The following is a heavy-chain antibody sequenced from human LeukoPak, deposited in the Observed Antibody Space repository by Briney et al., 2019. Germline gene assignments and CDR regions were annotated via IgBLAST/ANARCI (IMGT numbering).Heavy chain of an antibody. J-gene: IGHJ4*02. D-gene: IGHD3-22*01. V-gene: IGHV3-30-3*01. CDR1: GFTFSTYA. CDR2: ISYDGSHK. Sequence: PGRSLRLSCAASGFTFSTYAMHWVRQAPGKGLEWVAVISYDGSHKYYADSVKGRFTISRDNSKNTLYLQMNSLRAEDTAVYYCAKGGGAYYSDSSTYSAPFEHWGQGTLVTVSS. CDR3: AKGGGAYYSDSSTYSAPFEH.